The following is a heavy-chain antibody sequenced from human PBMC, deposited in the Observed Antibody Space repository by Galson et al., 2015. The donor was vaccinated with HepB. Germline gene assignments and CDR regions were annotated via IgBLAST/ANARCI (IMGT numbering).Heavy chain of an antibody. Sequence: SLRLSCAASGFTFSSYGMHWVRQAPGKGLEWVAVIWYDGSNKYYADSVKGRFTISRDNSKNTLYLQMNSLRAEDTAVYYCARDETTRKWYYFDYWGQGTLVTVSS. V-gene: IGHV3-33*01. D-gene: IGHD1-7*01. J-gene: IGHJ4*02. CDR3: ARDETTRKWYYFDY. CDR1: GFTFSSYG. CDR2: IWYDGSNK.